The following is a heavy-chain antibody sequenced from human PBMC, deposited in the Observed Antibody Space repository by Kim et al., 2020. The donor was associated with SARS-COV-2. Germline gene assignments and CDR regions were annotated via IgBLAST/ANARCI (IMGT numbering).Heavy chain of an antibody. CDR1: GYTFTSYG. J-gene: IGHJ3*02. CDR3: AGELPYDYGDYSDAFDI. D-gene: IGHD4-17*01. Sequence: ASVKVACKACGYTFTSYGISWVRQAPGKGLEWMGWISAYNGNTNYAQKLQGRVTMTTDTYTSTAYMELRSLRYDDPAVYYCAGELPYDYGDYSDAFDIWGQGTMVTVSS. CDR2: ISAYNGNT. V-gene: IGHV1-18*01.